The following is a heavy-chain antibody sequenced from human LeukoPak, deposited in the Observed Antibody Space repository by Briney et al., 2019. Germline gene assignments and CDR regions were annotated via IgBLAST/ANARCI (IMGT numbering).Heavy chain of an antibody. CDR3: ARAESLVAAGIDY. CDR2: INSDGSST. J-gene: IGHJ4*02. Sequence: GGSLRLSCAASGFTFSSYNMNWVRQAPGKGLVWVSRINSDGSSTSYADSVKGRFTISRDNAKNTLYLQMNSLRAEDTAVYYCARAESLVAAGIDYWGQGTLVTVSS. D-gene: IGHD6-13*01. CDR1: GFTFSSYN. V-gene: IGHV3-74*01.